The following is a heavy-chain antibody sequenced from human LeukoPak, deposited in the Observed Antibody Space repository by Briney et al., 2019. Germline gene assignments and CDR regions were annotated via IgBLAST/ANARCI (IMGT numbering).Heavy chain of an antibody. V-gene: IGHV4-4*02. J-gene: IGHJ4*02. CDR3: ARAWGTPYSSGHIDY. Sequence: SGTLSLTCAVSGGSISSSNWWSWVRQPPGKGLEWIGEIYHSGSTNYNPSLKSRVTISVDKSKNQFSLKLSSVTAADTAVYYCARAWGTPYSSGHIDYWGQGTLVTVSS. CDR1: GGSISSSNW. D-gene: IGHD6-19*01. CDR2: IYHSGST.